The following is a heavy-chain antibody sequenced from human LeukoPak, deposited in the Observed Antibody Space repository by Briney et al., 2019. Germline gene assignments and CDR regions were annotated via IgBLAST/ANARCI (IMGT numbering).Heavy chain of an antibody. V-gene: IGHV3-53*01. J-gene: IGHJ4*02. CDR1: GFTVSSNY. CDR2: IYSGGST. CDR3: GLGYYDILTGYSYYFDY. D-gene: IGHD3-9*01. Sequence: GGSLRLSCAASGFTVSSNYMSWFRKAPGKGLNGASVIYSGGSTYYADSVKGRFTISRDNSKNTLYLQMNSLRAEDTAVYYCGLGYYDILTGYSYYFDYWGQGTLVTVSS.